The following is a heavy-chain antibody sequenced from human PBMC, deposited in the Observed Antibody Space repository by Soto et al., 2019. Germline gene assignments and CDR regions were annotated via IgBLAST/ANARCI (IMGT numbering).Heavy chain of an antibody. V-gene: IGHV3-9*01. J-gene: IGHJ4*02. CDR3: AAASGGGYSYGSNFDY. CDR1: GFTFDDYA. Sequence: EVQLVESGGGLVQPGRYLRLSCGASGFTFDDYAMHWVRQAPGKGLEWVSGISWNSGSIGYADSVKGRFTISRDNAKNSLYLQMNSLRAEDTALYYCAAASGGGYSYGSNFDYWGQGTLVTVSS. CDR2: ISWNSGSI. D-gene: IGHD5-18*01.